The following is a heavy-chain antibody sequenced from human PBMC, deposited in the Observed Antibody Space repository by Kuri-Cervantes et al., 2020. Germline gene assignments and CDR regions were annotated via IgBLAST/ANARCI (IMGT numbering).Heavy chain of an antibody. D-gene: IGHD6-19*01. V-gene: IGHV3-7*01. J-gene: IGHJ4*02. CDR3: ARDSGAVGGDLDY. CDR2: IKQDGSEK. Sequence: LSLTCAASGFTFSSYWMSWVRQAPGKGLEWVANIKQDGSEKYYVDSVKGRFTISRDNAKNSLYLQMNSLRAEDTAVYYCARDSGAVGGDLDYWGQGTLVTVSS. CDR1: GFTFSSYW.